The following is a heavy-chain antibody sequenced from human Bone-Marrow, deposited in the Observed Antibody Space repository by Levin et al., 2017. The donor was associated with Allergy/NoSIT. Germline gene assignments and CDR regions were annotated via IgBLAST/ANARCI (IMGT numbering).Heavy chain of an antibody. CDR2: IFPTDEV. J-gene: IGHJ4*02. Sequence: VSGPTLVKPTETLTLTCSVSGFSLTDDKMGVGWVRQPPGKALEWLAHIFPTDEVSSTPSLRSRVTVSKDASKSQVVLTMTNMDPVDTATYYCARGHDSEGHSLGYDFWGQGALVTVSS. CDR3: ARGHDSEGHSLGYDF. CDR1: GFSLTDDKMG. D-gene: IGHD2-15*01. V-gene: IGHV2-26*01.